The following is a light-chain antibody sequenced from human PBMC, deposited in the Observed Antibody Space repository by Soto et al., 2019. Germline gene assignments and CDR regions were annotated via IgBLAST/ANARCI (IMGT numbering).Light chain of an antibody. V-gene: IGKV1-39*01. CDR2: AAS. Sequence: DIQMTQSPSTLSASVGDRVTITFRTSQSISNHLNWYQQKPGKAPKLLIFAASSLQSGVPSRFSGSRSGPDFTRTISSLQPEDFATYYCQQSYSSPPTFGQGTKVDI. J-gene: IGKJ1*01. CDR3: QQSYSSPPT. CDR1: QSISNH.